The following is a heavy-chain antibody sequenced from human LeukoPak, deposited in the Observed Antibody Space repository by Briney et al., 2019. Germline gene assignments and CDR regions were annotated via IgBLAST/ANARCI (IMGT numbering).Heavy chain of an antibody. CDR1: GXTFSSYE. V-gene: IGHV3-48*03. D-gene: IGHD1-26*01. J-gene: IGHJ5*02. Sequence: GGSLRLSCAASGXTFSSYEMNWVRQAPGKGLEWVSYISSSGSTIYYADSVKGRFTISRDNAKNSLYLQMNSLRAEDTAVYYCAREGPREGATSYNWFDPWGQGTLVTVSS. CDR2: ISSSGSTI. CDR3: AREGPREGATSYNWFDP.